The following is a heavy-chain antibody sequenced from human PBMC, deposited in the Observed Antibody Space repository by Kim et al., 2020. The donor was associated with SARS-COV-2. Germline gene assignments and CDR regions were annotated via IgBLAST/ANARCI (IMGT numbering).Heavy chain of an antibody. D-gene: IGHD3-22*01. Sequence: ASVKVSCKASGYSFTANAMHWMRQAPGQRPEWMGYIDPATGKTQYSQKFQGRVTFTRDTSASTAYMELNSLTSEDTAVYYCARGFYDAGDSWGQGTLVTVSS. CDR1: GYSFTANA. CDR2: IDPATGKT. CDR3: ARGFYDAGDS. J-gene: IGHJ4*02. V-gene: IGHV1-3*01.